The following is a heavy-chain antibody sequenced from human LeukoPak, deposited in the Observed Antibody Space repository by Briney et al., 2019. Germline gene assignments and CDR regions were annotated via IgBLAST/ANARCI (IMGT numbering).Heavy chain of an antibody. CDR1: GYTFTSYD. J-gene: IGHJ6*03. Sequence: ASVKVSCKASGYTFTSYDNNWVRQATGQGLEWMGWMNPNSGNTGYAQKFQGRVTMTRNTSISTAYMELSSLRSEDTAVYYCARGLRWHRGNDFDYYYYMDVWGKGTTVTVSS. CDR3: ARGLRWHRGNDFDYYYYMDV. V-gene: IGHV1-8*01. D-gene: IGHD4-23*01. CDR2: MNPNSGNT.